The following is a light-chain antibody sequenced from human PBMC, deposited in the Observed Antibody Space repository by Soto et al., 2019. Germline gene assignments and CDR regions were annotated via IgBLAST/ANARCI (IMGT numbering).Light chain of an antibody. V-gene: IGLV2-14*01. CDR2: EVS. Sequence: QSALTQPASVSGSPGQSITISCTGTSSDVGGHDYVSWFQQHPGKAPKLILHEVSSRLSEISDRFSGSKSGNTASLTISGLQAEDEADYYCCSYTSTTTLYVFGTGTKLTVL. J-gene: IGLJ1*01. CDR3: CSYTSTTTLYV. CDR1: SSDVGGHDY.